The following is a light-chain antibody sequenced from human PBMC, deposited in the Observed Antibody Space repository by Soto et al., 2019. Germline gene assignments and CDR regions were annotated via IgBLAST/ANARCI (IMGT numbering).Light chain of an antibody. CDR3: QSLDSSLSTYFV. CDR2: ANT. Sequence: QSVLTQPPSVSGAPGQRVTISCTGSSSNIGAGYDVHWYQQLPGTAPKLLIYANTNRPSGVPDRFSGSKSGPSASLAITGLQAEDEADYYCQSLDSSLSTYFVFGTGTKLTVL. CDR1: SSNIGAGYD. V-gene: IGLV1-40*01. J-gene: IGLJ1*01.